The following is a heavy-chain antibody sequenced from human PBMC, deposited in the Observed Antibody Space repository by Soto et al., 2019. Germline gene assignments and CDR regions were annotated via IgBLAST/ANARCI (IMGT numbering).Heavy chain of an antibody. CDR3: ARLNRLRNDAFDI. Sequence: QVQLQESGSGLVKPSETLSLTCAVSGGSISSDYYSWSWIRQPPGKDLEWIGYVYHGGSTYYNPSVRSRVTLSVDTSKNHFSLRLTYVTAEDTAVYSCARLNRLRNDAFDIWGQGTLVAVSS. CDR2: VYHGGST. J-gene: IGHJ3*02. V-gene: IGHV4-30-2*01. CDR1: GGSISSDYYS. D-gene: IGHD3-16*01.